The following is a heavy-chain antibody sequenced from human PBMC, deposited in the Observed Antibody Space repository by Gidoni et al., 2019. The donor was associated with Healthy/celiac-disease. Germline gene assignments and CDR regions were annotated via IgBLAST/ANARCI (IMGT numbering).Heavy chain of an antibody. Sequence: QAQLQQWGAGLLKPSETLSLTCAVYGGSFSGYYWSWIRQPPGKGLEWIGEINHSGSTNYNPSLKSRVTISVDTSKNQFSLKLSSVTAADTAVYYCASERILWFGELGAEYFQHWGQGTLVTVSS. CDR2: INHSGST. D-gene: IGHD3-10*01. J-gene: IGHJ1*01. V-gene: IGHV4-34*01. CDR3: ASERILWFGELGAEYFQH. CDR1: GGSFSGYY.